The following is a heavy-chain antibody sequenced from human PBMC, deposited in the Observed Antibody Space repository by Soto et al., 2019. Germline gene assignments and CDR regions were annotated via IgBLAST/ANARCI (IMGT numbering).Heavy chain of an antibody. CDR1: GFTFSSYG. V-gene: IGHV3-30*03. CDR3: ARVSWREKYGMDV. Sequence: PGGSLRLSCAASGFTFSSYGMHGVRQAPGKGLEWVAVISYDGSNQYYADSVKGRFTISRDNSKNTLYLQMNRLRAEDTAVYYCARVSWREKYGMDVWGQGTTVTVSS. J-gene: IGHJ6*02. CDR2: ISYDGSNQ.